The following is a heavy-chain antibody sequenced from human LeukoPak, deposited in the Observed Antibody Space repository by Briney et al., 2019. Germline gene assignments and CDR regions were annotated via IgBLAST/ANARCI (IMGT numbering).Heavy chain of an antibody. D-gene: IGHD2-21*02. J-gene: IGHJ5*02. Sequence: ASVKVSCRASGYTFTSYYMHWVRQAPGQGLEWMGMINPSGGSTSYTQKFQGRVTMTRDTSTSTVYMELSSLRSEDTAVYYCAREVRRVTSPWFDPWGQGTLVTVSS. V-gene: IGHV1-46*01. CDR1: GYTFTSYY. CDR3: AREVRRVTSPWFDP. CDR2: INPSGGST.